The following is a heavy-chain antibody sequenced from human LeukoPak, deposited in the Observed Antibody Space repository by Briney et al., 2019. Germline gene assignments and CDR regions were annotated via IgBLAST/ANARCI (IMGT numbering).Heavy chain of an antibody. D-gene: IGHD7-27*01. CDR1: GYSISSGYH. V-gene: IGHV4-38-2*02. CDR3: ARENWVFDY. CDR2: VYRSGST. J-gene: IGHJ4*02. Sequence: PSETLSLTCVVSGYSISSGYHWGWIRQPPGKGLEWIGSVYRSGSTYYNPSLMSRVTISVDTSKNQISLKVRSVTAADTAVYYCARENWVFDYWGQGILVTVSS.